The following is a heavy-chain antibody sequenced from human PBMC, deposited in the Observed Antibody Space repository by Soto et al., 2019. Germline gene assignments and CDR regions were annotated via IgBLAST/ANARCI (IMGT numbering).Heavy chain of an antibody. CDR1: GYNFTNFW. D-gene: IGHD3-22*01. CDR3: ARHFYDSSWYDAFDI. Sequence: GESLKISCRGSGYNFTNFWIVWVRQMPGKGLEWMGIIYPGDSDTRYSPSFQGQVTISADKSISTAYLQRSSLKASDTAMYYCARHFYDSSWYDAFDIWGQGTMVTVSS. J-gene: IGHJ3*02. CDR2: IYPGDSDT. V-gene: IGHV5-51*01.